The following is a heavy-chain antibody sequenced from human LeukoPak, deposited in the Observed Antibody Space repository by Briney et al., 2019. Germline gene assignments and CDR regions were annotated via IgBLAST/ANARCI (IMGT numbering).Heavy chain of an antibody. CDR1: GGSISSGGYY. V-gene: IGHV4-31*03. D-gene: IGHD5-12*01. J-gene: IGHJ4*02. CDR3: VRHDGRGGATMGALDS. CDR2: IYYSGST. Sequence: SQTLSLTCTVSGGSISSGGYYWSWIRQHPGKGLEWIGYIYYSGSTYYNPSLKSRVTISVVTSKNQFSLQLNSVTAADTAVYYCVRHDGRGGATMGALDSWGQGSLVTVSS.